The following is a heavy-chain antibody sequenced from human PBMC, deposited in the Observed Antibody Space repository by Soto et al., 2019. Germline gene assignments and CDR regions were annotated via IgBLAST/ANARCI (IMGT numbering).Heavy chain of an antibody. CDR2: ISAYNGNT. CDR1: GYTFTSYG. D-gene: IGHD6-13*01. CDR3: ARSVLSYLITIAAAGNMILPPDY. Sequence: QVQLVQSGAEVKKPGASVKVSCKASGYTFTSYGISWVRQAPGQGLEWMGWISAYNGNTNYAQQLQGRVTMTTDTSTSTGYMELRSLISDDTAVYYCARSVLSYLITIAAAGNMILPPDYWGQGTLVTVAS. V-gene: IGHV1-18*01. J-gene: IGHJ4*02.